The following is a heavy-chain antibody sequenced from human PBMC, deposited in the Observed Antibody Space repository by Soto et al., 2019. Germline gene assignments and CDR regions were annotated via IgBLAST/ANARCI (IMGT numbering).Heavy chain of an antibody. D-gene: IGHD6-13*01. J-gene: IGHJ4*02. CDR3: ARGSSRWDY. CDR2: INHSGST. Sequence: SETLSLTCAVYGGSFSGYYWSWIRQPPGKGLEWIGEINHSGSTNYNPSLKSRVTISVDTSKNQFSLRLSSVTAADTAMYYCARGSSRWDYWGQGTLVTVSS. CDR1: GGSFSGYY. V-gene: IGHV4-34*01.